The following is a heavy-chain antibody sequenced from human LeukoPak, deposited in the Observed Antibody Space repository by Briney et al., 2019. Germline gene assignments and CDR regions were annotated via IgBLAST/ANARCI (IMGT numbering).Heavy chain of an antibody. V-gene: IGHV4-34*01. CDR3: ATIGYSYGRLFDY. J-gene: IGHJ4*02. CDR1: GGSFSGYY. Sequence: SETLSLTCAVYGGSFSGYYWSWIRQPPGKGLEWIGEINHSGSTYYNPSLKSRVTISVDTSKNQFSLKLSSVTAADTAVYYCATIGYSYGRLFDYWGQGTLVTVSS. D-gene: IGHD5-18*01. CDR2: INHSGST.